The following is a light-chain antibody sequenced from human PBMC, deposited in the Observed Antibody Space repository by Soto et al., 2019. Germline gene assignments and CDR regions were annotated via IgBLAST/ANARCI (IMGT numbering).Light chain of an antibody. Sequence: DIQMTQSPSSLSASVGDRVTITCLASQSITYYLNWYQQKPGKAPNLLIYAASSLQGGVPSRFSGSGSGTDFTLTITSLQPEDFATYYCQQSYTSPLTFGQGTKVDIK. CDR3: QQSYTSPLT. CDR2: AAS. J-gene: IGKJ1*01. CDR1: QSITYY. V-gene: IGKV1-39*01.